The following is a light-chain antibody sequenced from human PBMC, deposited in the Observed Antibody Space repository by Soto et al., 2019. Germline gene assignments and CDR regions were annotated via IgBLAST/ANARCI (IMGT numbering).Light chain of an antibody. V-gene: IGKV1-5*03. Sequence: DIQMTQSPSTLSASVGDRVTITCRASHNIVNWLAGYQQKPGKAPNLLIYKASSLESGVPSRFSASGSGTEFTLTIDSLQPDDFSTYYCQQYNDYPWTFGQGTRVEIK. CDR2: KAS. CDR3: QQYNDYPWT. CDR1: HNIVNW. J-gene: IGKJ1*01.